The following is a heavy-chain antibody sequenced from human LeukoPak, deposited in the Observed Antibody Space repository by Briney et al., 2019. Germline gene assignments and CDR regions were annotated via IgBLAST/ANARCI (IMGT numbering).Heavy chain of an antibody. CDR2: IRSKANSYAT. J-gene: IGHJ4*02. CDR3: TREGYYYDSSGYANFDY. Sequence: GGSLRLSCAASGFTFSGSAMHWVRQVSGKGLEWVGRIRSKANSYATAYAASVKGRFTISRDDSKNTAYLQMNSLKTEDTAVYYCTREGYYYDSSGYANFDYWGQGTLVTVSS. CDR1: GFTFSGSA. D-gene: IGHD3-22*01. V-gene: IGHV3-73*01.